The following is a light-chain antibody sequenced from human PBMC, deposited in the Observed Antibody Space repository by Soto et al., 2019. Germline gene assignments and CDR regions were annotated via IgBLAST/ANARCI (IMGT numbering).Light chain of an antibody. V-gene: IGLV1-44*01. Sequence: QSVLAQPPSASGTPGQRVTISCSGSSSNIRTNTVNWYHQLPGTAPKLLIYSNNQRPSGVPDRFSGSMSGTAASLAIGGLRSEDEADYYCAAWDDSLSGVVFGGGTKLTVL. CDR3: AAWDDSLSGVV. J-gene: IGLJ2*01. CDR2: SNN. CDR1: SSNIRTNT.